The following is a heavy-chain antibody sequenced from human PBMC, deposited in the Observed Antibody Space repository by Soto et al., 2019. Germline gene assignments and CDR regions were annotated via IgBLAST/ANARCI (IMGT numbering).Heavy chain of an antibody. Sequence: PGGSLRLSCTTSGFTFGDYAMSWFRQAPGKGLERVGFIRSKAYGETTEYAASVKGRFTFSRDDSKNIAYLQMNSLKTEDTAVYYCTRGREWELLLSHYWGQGTLVTVSS. D-gene: IGHD1-26*01. CDR1: GFTFGDYA. V-gene: IGHV3-49*03. J-gene: IGHJ4*02. CDR2: IRSKAYGETT. CDR3: TRGREWELLLSHY.